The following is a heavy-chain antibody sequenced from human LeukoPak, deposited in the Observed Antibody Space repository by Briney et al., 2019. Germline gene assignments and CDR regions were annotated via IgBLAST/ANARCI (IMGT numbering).Heavy chain of an antibody. CDR1: GGSIRSYY. CDR3: ARDESESWFDP. Sequence: SETLSLTCTVSGGSIRSYYWSWIRQPAGKGLEWIGRIYTSGSTNYNPSLKSRVTISVDTSKNQFSLKLSSVTAADTAVYYCARDESESWFDPWGQGTLVTVSS. J-gene: IGHJ5*02. V-gene: IGHV4-4*07. CDR2: IYTSGST.